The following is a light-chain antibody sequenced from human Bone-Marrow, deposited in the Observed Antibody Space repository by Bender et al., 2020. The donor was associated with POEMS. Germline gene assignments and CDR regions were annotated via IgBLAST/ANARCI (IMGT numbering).Light chain of an antibody. CDR3: SSYAGSDNLL. CDR2: EDN. Sequence: QSVLTQPASVSGSPGQSITISCTGTSGDVGNYNTVSWYQQYPGKAPRLIIYEDNKRPSGVPDRFSGSKSANTASLTVSGLQAEDEAEYYCSSYAGSDNLLFGGGTKLTVL. V-gene: IGLV2-8*01. J-gene: IGLJ2*01. CDR1: SGDVGNYNT.